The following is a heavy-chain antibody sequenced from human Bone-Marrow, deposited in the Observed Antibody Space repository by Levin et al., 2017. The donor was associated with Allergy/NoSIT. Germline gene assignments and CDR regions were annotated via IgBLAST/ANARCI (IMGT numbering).Heavy chain of an antibody. V-gene: IGHV4-34*01. J-gene: IGHJ4*02. CDR2: ITQSGSA. CDR3: ARGPAVSGSFDN. D-gene: IGHD6-19*01. Sequence: KGLEWIGEITQSGSANYNPSVKSGVRMSVDTSKNQFSLKLTSVTDADTAIYYCARGPAVSGSFDNWGQGTLVTVSS.